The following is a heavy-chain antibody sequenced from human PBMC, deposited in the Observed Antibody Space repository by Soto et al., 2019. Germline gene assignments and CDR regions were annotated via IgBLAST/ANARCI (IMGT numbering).Heavy chain of an antibody. CDR2: IWYDGSNK. D-gene: IGHD1-26*01. CDR3: AGGIVGAPYYFDY. Sequence: PGGSLRLSCAASGFTFSSYGMHWVRQAPGKGLEWVAVIWYDGSNKYYADSVKGRFTISRDNSKNTLYLQMNSLRAEDTAVYYCAGGIVGAPYYFDYWGQGTLVTVSS. CDR1: GFTFSSYG. J-gene: IGHJ4*02. V-gene: IGHV3-33*01.